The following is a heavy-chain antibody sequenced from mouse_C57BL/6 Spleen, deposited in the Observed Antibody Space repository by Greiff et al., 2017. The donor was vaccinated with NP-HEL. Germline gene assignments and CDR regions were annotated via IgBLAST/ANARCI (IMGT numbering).Heavy chain of an antibody. CDR2: IWRGGST. V-gene: IGHV2-5*01. CDR3: AKTGNWDASYFDY. CDR1: GFSLTSYG. D-gene: IGHD4-1*01. J-gene: IGHJ2*01. Sequence: VQLQQSGPGLVQPSQSLSITCTVSGFSLTSYGVHWVRQSPGKGLEWLGVIWRGGSTDYNAAFMSRLSITKDNSKSQVFFKMNSLQADDTAIYYCAKTGNWDASYFDYWGQGTTLTVSS.